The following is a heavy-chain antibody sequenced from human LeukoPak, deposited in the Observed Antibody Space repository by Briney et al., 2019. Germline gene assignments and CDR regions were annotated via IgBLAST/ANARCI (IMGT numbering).Heavy chain of an antibody. CDR1: GYTFTSYG. Sequence: ASVKVSCKASGYTFTSYGISWVRLAPGQGLEWMGWISGYNGNTNYAQKLQGRVTMTTDTSTSTAYMELRSLRFDDTAVYYCARVSGDYDFWSGYYNANWFDPWGQGTLVTVSS. V-gene: IGHV1-18*01. CDR2: ISGYNGNT. D-gene: IGHD3-3*01. CDR3: ARVSGDYDFWSGYYNANWFDP. J-gene: IGHJ5*02.